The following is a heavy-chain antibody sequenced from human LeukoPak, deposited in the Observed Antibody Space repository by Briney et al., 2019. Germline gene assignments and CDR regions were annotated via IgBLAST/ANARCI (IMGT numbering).Heavy chain of an antibody. Sequence: SETLSLTCTVSGGSISSSSYYWGWIRQPPMKGLEWIGSIYYSGSSYYNPSLKSRVSISVDTAKNQYPLKLSSVTAADTAVYFCSRHGPRSGTYSIDYWGQGTLVTVSS. V-gene: IGHV4-39*01. J-gene: IGHJ4*02. CDR1: GGSISSSSYY. D-gene: IGHD1-26*01. CDR2: IYYSGSS. CDR3: SRHGPRSGTYSIDY.